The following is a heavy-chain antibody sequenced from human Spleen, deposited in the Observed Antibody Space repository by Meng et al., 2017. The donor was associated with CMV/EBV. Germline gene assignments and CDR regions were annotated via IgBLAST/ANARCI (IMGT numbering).Heavy chain of an antibody. V-gene: IGHV4-34*01. CDR1: GVSISSYY. J-gene: IGHJ4*02. D-gene: IGHD1-14*01. CDR3: ARWNHENYFDY. CDR2: INHSGST. Sequence: SETLSLTCTVSGVSISSYYWTWIRQPPGKGLEWIGEINHSGSTNYNPSLKSRVTISVDTSKNQFSLKLSSVTAADTAVYYCARWNHENYFDYWGQGTLVTVSS.